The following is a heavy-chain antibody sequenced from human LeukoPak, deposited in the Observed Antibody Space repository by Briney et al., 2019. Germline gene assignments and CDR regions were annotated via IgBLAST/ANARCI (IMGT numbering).Heavy chain of an antibody. V-gene: IGHV3-48*03. D-gene: IGHD6-13*01. J-gene: IGHJ4*02. CDR2: ISSGGSTM. CDR1: GFTFSSYE. Sequence: QAGGSLRLSCAASGFTFSSYEMNWVRQAPGKGLQWVSYISSGGSTMYYADSVKGRFTISRDNAKNSLFLQMNSLRDEDTAVYYCARRIEAAGRSFDYWGQGTLVTVSS. CDR3: ARRIEAAGRSFDY.